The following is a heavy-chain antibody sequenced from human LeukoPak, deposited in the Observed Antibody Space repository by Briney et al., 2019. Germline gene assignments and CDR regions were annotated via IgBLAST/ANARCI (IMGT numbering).Heavy chain of an antibody. D-gene: IGHD3-3*01. CDR3: ARTYTVFGAMDV. V-gene: IGHV3-30*03. CDR1: GFTFSDYG. CDR2: TSYDGSDE. Sequence: PGRSLRLSCVASGFTFSDYGMHWVRQAPGKGLEWVAATSYDGSDEYYVDSVKGRFTISRDNSKNTLYLEMKSLSSEDKAIYYCARTYTVFGAMDVWGKGTTVTVSA. J-gene: IGHJ6*04.